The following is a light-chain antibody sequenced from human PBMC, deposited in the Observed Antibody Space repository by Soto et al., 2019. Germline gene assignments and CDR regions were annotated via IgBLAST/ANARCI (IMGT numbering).Light chain of an antibody. V-gene: IGKV1-39*01. Sequence: IQMTQSPSSLSASVGDTVTITCRASQSISNHLSWYQQKPGKAPNLLMYTASNLQSGVPSRFSGSGSGTDFTLTISSLQPEDFATYYCQQSYSSPITFGRGTRVEI. CDR1: QSISNH. CDR3: QQSYSSPIT. J-gene: IGKJ5*01. CDR2: TAS.